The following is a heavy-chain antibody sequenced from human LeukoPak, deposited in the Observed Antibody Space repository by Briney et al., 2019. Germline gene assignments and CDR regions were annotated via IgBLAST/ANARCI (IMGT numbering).Heavy chain of an antibody. Sequence: SQTLSLTCTVSGGSISSGGYYWSWIRQHPGKGLEWIGYIYYSGSTYYNPSLKSRVTISVDTSKNQFSLKLSSVTAADTAVYYCARIDIVVVPAAKGAFDIWGQGTMVTVSS. V-gene: IGHV4-31*03. CDR3: ARIDIVVVPAAKGAFDI. J-gene: IGHJ3*02. CDR2: IYYSGST. CDR1: GGSISSGGYY. D-gene: IGHD2-2*01.